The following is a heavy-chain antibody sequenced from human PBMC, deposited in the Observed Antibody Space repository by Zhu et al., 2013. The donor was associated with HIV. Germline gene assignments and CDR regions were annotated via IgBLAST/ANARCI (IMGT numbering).Heavy chain of an antibody. CDR3: ARVRSLSGAFDL. CDR2: IRSSPANT. CDR1: GYTFNGFH. Sequence: QVQLVRSGAEVKKPGASVKVSCKAFGYTFNGFHIHWVRQAPGQGLEWMGWIRSSPANTKYAQKFQGRVIMTTDTSTRAAYLELGSLRSDDSAVYYCARVRSLSGAFDLWGQGTMVTVSS. D-gene: IGHD3-10*01. J-gene: IGHJ3*01. V-gene: IGHV1-18*01.